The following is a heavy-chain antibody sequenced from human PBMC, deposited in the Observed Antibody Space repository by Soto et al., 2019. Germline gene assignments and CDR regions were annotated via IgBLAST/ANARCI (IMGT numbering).Heavy chain of an antibody. Sequence: LRLSCAASGFIVSSNYMSWVRQAPGKGLEWVSIIYSGGSTYYADSVKGRFTISRDNSKNTLYLQMNSLRAEDTAVYYCARAFRGGIAAAGIDYWGQGTLVTVSS. CDR1: GFIVSSNY. V-gene: IGHV3-53*01. J-gene: IGHJ4*02. D-gene: IGHD6-13*01. CDR2: IYSGGST. CDR3: ARAFRGGIAAAGIDY.